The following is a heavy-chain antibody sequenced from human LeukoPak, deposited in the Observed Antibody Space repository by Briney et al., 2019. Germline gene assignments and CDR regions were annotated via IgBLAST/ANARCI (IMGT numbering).Heavy chain of an antibody. Sequence: GASARVSCTASGYTFTSYYMHWVRQAPGQGLEWMGIINPSGGSTSYAQKFQGRVTMTRDTSTSTVYMELSSLRSEDTAVYYCARGRIAAENWFDPWGQGTLVTVSS. CDR1: GYTFTSYY. CDR3: ARGRIAAENWFDP. J-gene: IGHJ5*02. D-gene: IGHD6-13*01. CDR2: INPSGGST. V-gene: IGHV1-46*01.